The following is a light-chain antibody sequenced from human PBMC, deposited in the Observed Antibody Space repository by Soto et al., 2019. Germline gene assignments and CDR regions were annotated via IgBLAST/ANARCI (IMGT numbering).Light chain of an antibody. V-gene: IGKV3-20*01. Sequence: IVLTQSPATLSLSPGKRATLSCRASQNISNYLIWYQQKPGQAPRLLIYGASSRATGIPDRFSGSGSGTDFTLTISRLEPEDFAVYYCQQYGSSPGTFGQGTKVDIK. CDR2: GAS. CDR3: QQYGSSPGT. J-gene: IGKJ1*01. CDR1: QNISNY.